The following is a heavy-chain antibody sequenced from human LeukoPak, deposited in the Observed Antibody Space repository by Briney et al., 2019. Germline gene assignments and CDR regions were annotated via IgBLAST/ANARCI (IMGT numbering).Heavy chain of an antibody. CDR2: IYYTGST. CDR3: ARGLNRNDYGDYGY. D-gene: IGHD4-17*01. CDR1: GGSISSYY. J-gene: IGHJ4*02. V-gene: IGHV4-59*01. Sequence: TASETLSLTCTVSGGSISSYYWSWIRQPPGKGLEWIGYIYYTGSTSYNPSLKSRVTISVQTSKNQFSLKLSSVTAADTAVYYCARGLNRNDYGDYGYWGQGTLVTVSS.